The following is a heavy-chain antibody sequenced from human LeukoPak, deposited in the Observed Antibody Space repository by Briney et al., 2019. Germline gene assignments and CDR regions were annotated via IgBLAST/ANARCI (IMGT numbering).Heavy chain of an antibody. Sequence: SVKVSCKASGGTFSSYAISWVRQAPGQGLEWMGSIIPILGIANYAQNVQGRVTMTADTSTDTAYMELRSLRSDDTAVYYCARDLGEDTTMIFFDFWGQGTLVTVSS. D-gene: IGHD5-18*01. CDR1: GGTFSSYA. CDR2: IIPILGIA. CDR3: ARDLGEDTTMIFFDF. J-gene: IGHJ4*02. V-gene: IGHV1-69*04.